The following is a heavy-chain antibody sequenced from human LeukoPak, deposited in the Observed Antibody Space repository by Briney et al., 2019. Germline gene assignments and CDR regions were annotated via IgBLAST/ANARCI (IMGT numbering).Heavy chain of an antibody. J-gene: IGHJ4*02. V-gene: IGHV3-30-3*01. CDR3: ARALKMGGGTD. D-gene: IGHD1-1*01. CDR2: ISYDGSNK. Sequence: GGSLRLSCAASGFTFSSYAMHWVRQAPGKGLEWVAVISYDGSNKYYADSVKGRFTISRDNSKNTLYLQMNSLRAEDTAVYYCARALKMGGGTDWGQGTLVTVSS. CDR1: GFTFSSYA.